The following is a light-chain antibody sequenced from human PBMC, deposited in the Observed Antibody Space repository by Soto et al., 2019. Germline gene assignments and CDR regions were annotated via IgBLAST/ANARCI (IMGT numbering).Light chain of an antibody. CDR2: EVS. V-gene: IGLV2-8*01. CDR1: ISDVGGYNY. CDR3: NSYADSNKFV. J-gene: IGLJ1*01. Sequence: QSLVTQHASASGSPGQSFTISCTGTISDVGGYNYVSWYQQHPGKAPKLMIYEVSKRPSGVPDRFSGSKSGNTASLTVSGLQAEAEADYYCNSYADSNKFVFGSGTTVTVL.